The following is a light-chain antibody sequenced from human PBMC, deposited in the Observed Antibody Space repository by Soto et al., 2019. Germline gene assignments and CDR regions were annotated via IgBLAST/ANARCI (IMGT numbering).Light chain of an antibody. Sequence: QTVVTQEPVVSVSPGGTVTLTCGLRSAPLSTTYYPAWCQQAPGQPPRTLIYSTNTRSSGVPDRFSGSIRGNKAALTITGAQADDEAYYYCLLYMGNGIYLFGPGTKVTVL. J-gene: IGLJ1*01. CDR3: LLYMGNGIYL. V-gene: IGLV8-61*01. CDR2: STN. CDR1: SAPLSTTYY.